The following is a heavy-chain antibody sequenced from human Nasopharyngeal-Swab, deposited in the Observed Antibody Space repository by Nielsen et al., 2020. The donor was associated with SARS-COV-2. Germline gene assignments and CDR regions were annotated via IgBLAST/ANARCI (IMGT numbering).Heavy chain of an antibody. CDR3: ARAVRLYYYGSGSFHD. CDR2: INHHGNI. V-gene: IGHV4-4*02. D-gene: IGHD3-10*01. CDR1: GGSLISNYW. J-gene: IGHJ4*02. Sequence: GSLRLSCAVSGGSLISNYWWTWVRQPPGKGLEWIGEINHHGNINYNPSLKSRVTISVDQSKNHFSLTLDSVTGADMAVYYCARAVRLYYYGSGSFHDWGQGALVTVSS.